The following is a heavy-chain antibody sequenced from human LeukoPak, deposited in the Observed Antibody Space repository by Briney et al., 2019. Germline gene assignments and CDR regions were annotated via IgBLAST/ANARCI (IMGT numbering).Heavy chain of an antibody. CDR3: AREDYYGSGSGDY. V-gene: IGHV3-23*01. CDR1: GFTFSMYA. CDR2: ISGSGGSK. Sequence: GSLRLSCTASGFTFSMYAMSWVRQAPGKGLEWVSGISGSGGSKYYADSVTGRFAISRDNSNNMLFLQMNSLRAEDTAVYYCAREDYYGSGSGDYWGQGTLVTVSS. J-gene: IGHJ4*02. D-gene: IGHD3-10*01.